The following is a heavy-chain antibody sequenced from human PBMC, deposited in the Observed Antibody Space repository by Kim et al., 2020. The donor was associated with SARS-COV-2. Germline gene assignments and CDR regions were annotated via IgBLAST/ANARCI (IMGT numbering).Heavy chain of an antibody. Sequence: SETLSLTCAVYGGSFSGYYWSWIRQPPGKGLEWIGEINHSGSTNYNPSLKSRVTISVDTSKNQFSLKLSSVTAADTAVYYCARGRSSVVPAALGAYYYYYYGMDVWGQWTTVTVSS. CDR3: ARGRSSVVPAALGAYYYYYYGMDV. J-gene: IGHJ6*02. V-gene: IGHV4-34*01. D-gene: IGHD2-2*01. CDR1: GGSFSGYY. CDR2: INHSGST.